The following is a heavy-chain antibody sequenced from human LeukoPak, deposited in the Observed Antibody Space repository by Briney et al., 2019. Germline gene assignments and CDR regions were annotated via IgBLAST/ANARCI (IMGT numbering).Heavy chain of an antibody. V-gene: IGHV3-30-3*01. D-gene: IGHD3-10*01. CDR2: ISYDGSNK. Sequence: AGGSLRLSCAASGFTFSSYAMHWVRQAPGKGLEWVAVISYDGSNKYYADSVKGRFTISRDNSKNTLYLQMNSLRAEDTAVYYCAIRGEGYWGQGTLVTVSS. CDR1: GFTFSSYA. CDR3: AIRGEGY. J-gene: IGHJ4*02.